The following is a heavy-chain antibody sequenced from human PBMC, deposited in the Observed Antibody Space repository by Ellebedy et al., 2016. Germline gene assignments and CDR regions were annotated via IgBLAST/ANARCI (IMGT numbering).Heavy chain of an antibody. V-gene: IGHV3-53*01. CDR3: ARGLLSGDLAFDI. J-gene: IGHJ3*02. D-gene: IGHD7-27*01. Sequence: GGSLRLSCAASGFIVSNNYMNWVRQAPGKGLEWVSVIYSGVSTHFADSVKGRFTISRDNSTNTLWLQMYSLRAEDTALYYCARGLLSGDLAFDIWGQGTMVTVSS. CDR1: GFIVSNNY. CDR2: IYSGVST.